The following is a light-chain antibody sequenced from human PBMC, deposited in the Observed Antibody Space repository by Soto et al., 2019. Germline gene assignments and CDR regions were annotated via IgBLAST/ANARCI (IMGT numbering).Light chain of an antibody. V-gene: IGKV1-5*03. CDR2: KAS. Sequence: DIQMTQSPSTLSASVGDRVTITCRASQRINSWLAWYQHKPGKAPKGLIYKASSLERWVPSRFSGSGSGTEFTLTVSSLQHDDFATYYCQPYNQWYSFGQATKLEL. CDR1: QRINSW. CDR3: QPYNQWYS. J-gene: IGKJ2*01.